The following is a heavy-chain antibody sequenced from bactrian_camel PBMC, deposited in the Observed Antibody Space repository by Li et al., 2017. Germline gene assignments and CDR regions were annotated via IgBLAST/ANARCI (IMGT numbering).Heavy chain of an antibody. D-gene: IGHD1*01. CDR3: EVLQVSFSIDGCQDY. J-gene: IGHJ4*01. CDR1: GFTSKRCG. Sequence: HVQLVESGGGSVQAGGSLRLSCTAPGFTSKRCGIYWYRQAAGKEREWVSSIGTFDRIDYADSVKGRFTISVDKAKDTVYLQMNSLKPEDTAIYSCEVLQVSFSIDGCQDYWGQGTQVTVS. V-gene: IGHV3S57*01. CDR2: IGTFDRI.